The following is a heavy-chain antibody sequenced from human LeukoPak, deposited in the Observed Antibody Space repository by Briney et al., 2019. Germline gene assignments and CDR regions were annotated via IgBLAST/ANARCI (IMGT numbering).Heavy chain of an antibody. J-gene: IGHJ4*02. CDR1: GFSFNTYS. CDR2: ISSSSSYI. V-gene: IGHV3-21*01. D-gene: IGHD6-19*01. Sequence: GGSLRLSCAASGFSFNTYSLNWVRQAPGEGLQWVSSISSSSSYIYYADSVKGRFTISRDNAKNSLYLQMDSLRAEDTAVYYCARTQVSSGWSYFGYWGQGTLVTVSS. CDR3: ARTQVSSGWSYFGY.